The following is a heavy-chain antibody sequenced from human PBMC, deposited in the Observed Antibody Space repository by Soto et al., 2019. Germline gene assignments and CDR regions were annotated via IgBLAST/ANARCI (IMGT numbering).Heavy chain of an antibody. CDR2: IYWDDDK. Sequence: QITLKESGPTLVKPTQTLTLTCTFSGFSLSTSGVGVGWIRQPPGKALEWLALIYWDDDKRYSPSLKCRLTXXXXXXXXXXXXXXXXXXXXXXXXXXXXXXXXXXXYYVDYWGQGTLVTVSS. D-gene: IGHD3-22*01. CDR3: XXXXXXXXYYVDY. J-gene: IGHJ4*02. V-gene: IGHV2-5*02. CDR1: GFSLSTSGVG.